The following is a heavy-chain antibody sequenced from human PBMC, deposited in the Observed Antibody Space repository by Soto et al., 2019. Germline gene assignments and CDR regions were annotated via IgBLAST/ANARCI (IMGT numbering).Heavy chain of an antibody. CDR3: AKESSRAHPLWFEAYYYYGMDV. V-gene: IGHV3-23*01. D-gene: IGHD3-10*01. J-gene: IGHJ6*02. CDR1: GFTFSSYA. CDR2: ISGSGGST. Sequence: EVQLLESGGGLVQPGGSLRLSCAASGFTFSSYAMSWVRQAPGKGLEWVSAISGSGGSTYYANSVKGRFTISRDNSKNTLYLQMNSLRAEDTAVYYCAKESSRAHPLWFEAYYYYGMDVWGQGTTVTVSS.